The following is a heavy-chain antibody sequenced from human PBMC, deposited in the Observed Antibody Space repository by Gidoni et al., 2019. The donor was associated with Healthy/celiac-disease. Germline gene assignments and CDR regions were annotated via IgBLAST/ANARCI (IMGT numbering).Heavy chain of an antibody. CDR3: AKDMDESVDTAMVVDY. CDR2: ISWNSGSI. J-gene: IGHJ4*02. CDR1: GFTFDDYA. Sequence: EVQLVESGGGLVQPGRSLRLSCAASGFTFDDYAMHWVRQAPGKGLEWVSGISWNSGSIGYADSVKGRFTISRDNAKNSLYLQMNSLGAEDTALYYCAKDMDESVDTAMVVDYWGQGTLVTVSS. V-gene: IGHV3-9*01. D-gene: IGHD5-18*01.